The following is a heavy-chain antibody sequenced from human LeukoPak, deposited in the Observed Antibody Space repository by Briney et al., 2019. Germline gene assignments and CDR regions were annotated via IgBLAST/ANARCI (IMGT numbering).Heavy chain of an antibody. CDR1: GFTFSSYS. D-gene: IGHD4-17*01. CDR2: ISSSSSYI. V-gene: IGHV3-21*01. CDR3: ARSGAYGDYPKY. J-gene: IGHJ4*02. Sequence: KPGGSLRLSCAASGFTFSSYSMNWVRQAPGKGLEWVSAISSSSSYIYYADSVKGRFTISRDNAKNSLYLQMNSLRAEDTAVYYCARSGAYGDYPKYWGQGTLVTVSS.